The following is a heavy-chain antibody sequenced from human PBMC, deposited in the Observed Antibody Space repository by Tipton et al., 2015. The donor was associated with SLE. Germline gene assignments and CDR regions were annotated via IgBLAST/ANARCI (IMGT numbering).Heavy chain of an antibody. Sequence: SLRLSCAASGFTFTSYAMSWVRQAPGKGLEWVSGISGGGTTIDYADSVKGRFSISRDNSKNTLYLQMNSLRAEDTAVYYCAREPITIDAFDIWGQGTMVTVSS. CDR2: ISGGGTTI. CDR1: GFTFTSYA. D-gene: IGHD3-3*01. V-gene: IGHV3-23*01. CDR3: AREPITIDAFDI. J-gene: IGHJ3*02.